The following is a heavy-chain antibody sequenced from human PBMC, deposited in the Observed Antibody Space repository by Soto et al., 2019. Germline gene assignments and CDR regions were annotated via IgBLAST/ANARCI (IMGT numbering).Heavy chain of an antibody. V-gene: IGHV4-39*02. D-gene: IGHD6-19*01. Sequence: PSETLSLTCTVSGGSIGGSAYHWGWIRQPPGNGLEWIGSIHYSGRVYYNESLLGRVTILVDTSTNRFSLSLDSVTAADPAVYYCAITPGIAVAGPDYWGQGTLVTVSS. CDR2: IHYSGRV. CDR1: GGSIGGSAYH. CDR3: AITPGIAVAGPDY. J-gene: IGHJ4*02.